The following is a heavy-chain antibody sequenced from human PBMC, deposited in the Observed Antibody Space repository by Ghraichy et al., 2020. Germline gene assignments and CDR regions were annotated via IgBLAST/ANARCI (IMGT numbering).Heavy chain of an antibody. V-gene: IGHV3-48*02. CDR3: ARSSRVVRFHYYDGKDV. D-gene: IGHD2/OR15-2a*01. CDR1: GFSFSSYS. CDR2: ITGGGRSI. J-gene: IGHJ6*02. Sequence: GESLNISCAASGFSFSSYSLNWVRQAPGKGLEWRSYITGGGRSIYYADSVKGRFTISRDNAKNSLDLQMNSLRDEDTGVYYCARSSRVVRFHYYDGKDVWGQGTAVT.